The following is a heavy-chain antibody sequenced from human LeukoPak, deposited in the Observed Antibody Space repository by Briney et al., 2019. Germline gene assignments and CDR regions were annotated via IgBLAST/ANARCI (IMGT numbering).Heavy chain of an antibody. CDR1: GVSISSYY. J-gene: IGHJ4*02. CDR3: ARGGGDGLFDY. D-gene: IGHD2-21*02. CDR2: IYYTGST. Sequence: AETLSLTCTVSGVSISSYYWSWIRQPPGKGLEWIGYIYYTGSTNYNPSLKSRVTISVDTSKNQFSLKLSSVTAADTAVYYCARGGGDGLFDYWGQGTLVIVSS. V-gene: IGHV4-59*01.